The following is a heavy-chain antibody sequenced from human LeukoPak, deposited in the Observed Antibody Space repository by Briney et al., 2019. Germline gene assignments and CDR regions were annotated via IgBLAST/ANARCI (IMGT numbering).Heavy chain of an antibody. V-gene: IGHV1-8*03. Sequence: ASVKVSCKASGYTFTSYDINWVRQATGQGLEWMGWMNPNSGNTGYAQKFQGRVTITRNTSISTAYMELSSLRSEDTAVYYCARAPITMVRGVTPTYWFDPWGQGTLVTVSS. CDR1: GYTFTSYD. J-gene: IGHJ5*02. CDR3: ARAPITMVRGVTPTYWFDP. D-gene: IGHD3-10*01. CDR2: MNPNSGNT.